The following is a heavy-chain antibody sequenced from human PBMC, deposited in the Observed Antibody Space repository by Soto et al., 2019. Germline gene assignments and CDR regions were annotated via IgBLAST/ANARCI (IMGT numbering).Heavy chain of an antibody. CDR2: IIPIFGTA. Sequence: QVQLVQSGAEVKKPGSSVKVSCKASGGTFSSYAISWVRQAPGQGLEWMGGIIPIFGTANYAQKFQGRVTITADKSTRTAYMELSSLRSEDTAVYYCAREPGHCAGDSSGYYLYYWGQETLVTVSS. D-gene: IGHD3-22*01. J-gene: IGHJ4*02. CDR3: AREPGHCAGDSSGYYLYY. V-gene: IGHV1-69*06. CDR1: GGTFSSYA.